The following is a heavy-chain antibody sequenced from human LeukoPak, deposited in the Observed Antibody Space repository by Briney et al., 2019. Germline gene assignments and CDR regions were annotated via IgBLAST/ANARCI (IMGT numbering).Heavy chain of an antibody. D-gene: IGHD3-3*01. CDR3: AKGGAPLTIRFLEWFPFDY. CDR2: ISGSGGST. V-gene: IGHV3-23*01. CDR1: GFTFSSYA. Sequence: GGSLRLSCAASGFTFSSYAMSWVRQAPGKRLEWVSAISGSGGSTYYADSVKGRFTISRDNSKNTLYLQMNSLRAEDTAVYYCAKGGAPLTIRFLEWFPFDYWGQGTLVTVSS. J-gene: IGHJ4*02.